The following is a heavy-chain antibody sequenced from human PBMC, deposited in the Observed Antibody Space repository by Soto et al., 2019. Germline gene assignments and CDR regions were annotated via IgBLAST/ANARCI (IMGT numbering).Heavy chain of an antibody. Sequence: SVKVSCKASGFTFTSSAVQWVRQARGQRLEWIGWIVVGSGNTNYAQKFQERVTITRDMSTSTAYMELSSLRSEDTAVYYCAADGASSSSSQYVFDYWGQGTLVTVSS. CDR3: AADGASSSSSQYVFDY. CDR2: IVVGSGNT. D-gene: IGHD6-6*01. J-gene: IGHJ4*02. CDR1: GFTFTSSA. V-gene: IGHV1-58*01.